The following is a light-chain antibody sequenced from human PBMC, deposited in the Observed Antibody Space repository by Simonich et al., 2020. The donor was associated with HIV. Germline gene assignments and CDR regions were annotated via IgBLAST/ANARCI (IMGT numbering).Light chain of an antibody. CDR1: KSLLSSNGFTY. V-gene: IGKV2-28*01. J-gene: IGKJ3*01. CDR2: LGS. CDR3: MQALQTPFT. Sequence: DIVMTQSQLSLPVTPGERASISCRSSKSLLSSNGFTYLYWYLQKPGQSHQLLIYLGSNRASGVPDRFSGSGSGTDFTLKISRVEAEDVGVYYCMQALQTPFTFGPGTKVDIK.